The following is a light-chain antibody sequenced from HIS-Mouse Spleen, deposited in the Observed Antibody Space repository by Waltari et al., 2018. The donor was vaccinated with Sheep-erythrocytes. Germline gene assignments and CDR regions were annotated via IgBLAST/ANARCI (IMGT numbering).Light chain of an antibody. V-gene: IGKV1-39*01. J-gene: IGKJ3*01. Sequence: DIQMTQSPSSLSASVGDRVTITCRARQSISSYLNWYQQKPGKAPKLLIYAASSLQSGVPSRFSGSVSGTDFTLTISSLQPEDFATYYCQQSYSTPQFTFGPGTKVDIK. CDR1: QSISSY. CDR2: AAS. CDR3: QQSYSTPQFT.